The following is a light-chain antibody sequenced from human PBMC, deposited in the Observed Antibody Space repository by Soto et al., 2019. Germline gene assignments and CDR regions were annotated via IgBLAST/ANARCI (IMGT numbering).Light chain of an antibody. CDR1: SNDIDVYDL. CDR2: GVN. Sequence: QSALTQPASVSGSPGQSITISCTGSSNDIDVYDLVSWYRQHPGKAPRLVIYGVNKRPSGVSDRFSASKSGKTASLTISGLQAEDEADYYCCSYAGFTTYVFGSGTKLTVL. V-gene: IGLV2-23*02. J-gene: IGLJ1*01. CDR3: CSYAGFTTYV.